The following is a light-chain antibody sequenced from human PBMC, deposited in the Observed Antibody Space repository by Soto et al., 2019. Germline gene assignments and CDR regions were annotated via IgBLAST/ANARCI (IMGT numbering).Light chain of an antibody. CDR1: QSVSSY. CDR3: QQRSNWPPPFT. CDR2: DAS. V-gene: IGKV3-11*01. Sequence: EIVLTQSPATLSLSPGERATLSCRASQSVSSYLAWYQQKPGQAPRLLIYDASNRATGIPARFSGSGSGTNFTLTISSLEPEDFAVYHCQQRSNWPPPFTLGHGPKVDLK. J-gene: IGKJ3*01.